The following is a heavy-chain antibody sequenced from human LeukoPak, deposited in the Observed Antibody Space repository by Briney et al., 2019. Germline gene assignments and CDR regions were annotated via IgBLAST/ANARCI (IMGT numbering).Heavy chain of an antibody. V-gene: IGHV3-30-3*01. CDR2: ISYDGSNK. D-gene: IGHD3-3*01. J-gene: IGHJ5*02. CDR3: AKGYDFPFDP. CDR1: GFTFSSYA. Sequence: GRSLRLSCAASGFTFSSYAMHWVRQAPGKGLEWVAVISYDGSNKYYADSVKGRFTISRDNSKNTLYLQMNSLRAEDTAVYYCAKGYDFPFDPWGQGTLVTVSS.